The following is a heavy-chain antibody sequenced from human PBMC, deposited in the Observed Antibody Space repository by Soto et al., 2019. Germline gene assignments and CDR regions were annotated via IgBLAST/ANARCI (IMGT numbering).Heavy chain of an antibody. CDR1: GDSFSAYY. J-gene: IGHJ6*03. CDR3: ARESGGATATLDYYYFYRDV. Sequence: QVQLVQSGAEVKKPGASVKVSCKTSGDSFSAYYLHWVRQAHGQGIELLRWINPNGGATKYAQKFRGRVAMTRDTSSRTAYLELTSLRSDDTAIYYCARESGGATATLDYYYFYRDVWGKGTTVTVSS. CDR2: INPNGGAT. D-gene: IGHD5-12*01. V-gene: IGHV1-2*02.